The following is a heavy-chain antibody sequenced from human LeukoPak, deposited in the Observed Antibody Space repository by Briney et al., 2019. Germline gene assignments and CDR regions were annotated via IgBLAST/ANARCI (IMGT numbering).Heavy chain of an antibody. CDR3: ARERFHGSGAPKFDF. Sequence: PGGSLRLSCAASGFTFSDYSMNWVRQTPRKGLEWVSCISGSGSYIYYADSVKGRFTISRDNAKNSLNLQVNSLRVEDTAVYYCARERFHGSGAPKFDFWGQGTLVTVSS. D-gene: IGHD3-10*01. CDR1: GFTFSDYS. J-gene: IGHJ4*02. CDR2: ISGSGSYI. V-gene: IGHV3-21*06.